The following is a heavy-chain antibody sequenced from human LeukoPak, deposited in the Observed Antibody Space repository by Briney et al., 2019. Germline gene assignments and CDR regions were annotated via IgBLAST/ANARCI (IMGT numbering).Heavy chain of an antibody. V-gene: IGHV3-23*01. CDR2: ISGSGGST. D-gene: IGHD6-19*01. CDR1: GFTFSSYA. J-gene: IGHJ4*02. Sequence: PGGSLRLSCAASGFTFSSYAMSWVRQVPGKGLEWVSAISGSGGSTYYADSVKGRFTISRDNSKNTLYLQMNSLRAEDTAVYYCAKDKDGIAVAGTIFDYWGQGTLVTVSS. CDR3: AKDKDGIAVAGTIFDY.